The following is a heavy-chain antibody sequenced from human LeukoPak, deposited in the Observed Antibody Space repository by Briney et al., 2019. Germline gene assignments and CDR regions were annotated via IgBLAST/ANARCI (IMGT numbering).Heavy chain of an antibody. D-gene: IGHD6-19*01. CDR1: GYTFTGYY. CDR3: AMAGTLYYYYMDV. Sequence: ASVKVSCKASGYTFTGYYIHWVRQAPGQGLEWMGWINPNSGGTNYAQKFQGRVTMTSDTSISTAYMELSRLRSDDTAVYYCAMAGTLYYYYMDVWGKGTTVTVSS. V-gene: IGHV1-2*02. J-gene: IGHJ6*03. CDR2: INPNSGGT.